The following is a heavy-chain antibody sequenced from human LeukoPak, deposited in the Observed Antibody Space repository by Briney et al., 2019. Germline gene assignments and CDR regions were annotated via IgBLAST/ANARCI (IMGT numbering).Heavy chain of an antibody. CDR2: IRYDGTNK. D-gene: IGHD4-23*01. CDR1: GFIFNSYG. Sequence: GGSLRLSCAASGFIFNSYGMHWVRQAPGKGLEWVAFIRYDGTNKYYADSVKGRFTISRDNSKNTLHLQMNSLRAEDTAVYYCANGNSSFDYWGQGTLVTVSS. V-gene: IGHV3-30*02. J-gene: IGHJ4*02. CDR3: ANGNSSFDY.